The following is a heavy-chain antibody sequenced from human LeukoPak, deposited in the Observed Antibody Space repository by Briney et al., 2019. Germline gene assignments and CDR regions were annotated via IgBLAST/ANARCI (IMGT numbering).Heavy chain of an antibody. Sequence: SETLSLTCTVSGGSISGHYWSWIRQPPGKKLEYIGYIYYDGTTNYNPSLRGRVTISVDTSKNQFSLNLKSVTAADTAVYYCARDSGGQFGSGNIWFDPSGQGTLVTVCS. CDR1: GGSISGHY. J-gene: IGHJ5*02. CDR3: ARDSGGQFGSGNIWFDP. CDR2: IYYDGTT. D-gene: IGHD3-10*01. V-gene: IGHV4-59*11.